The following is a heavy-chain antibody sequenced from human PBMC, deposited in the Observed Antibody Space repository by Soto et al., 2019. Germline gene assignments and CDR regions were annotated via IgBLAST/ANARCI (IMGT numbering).Heavy chain of an antibody. J-gene: IGHJ4*02. V-gene: IGHV3-64*01. D-gene: IGHD5-12*01. CDR3: ARRDGYNFDY. Sequence: EVQLVESGGGLVQAGGSLRLSCAASGFTFSSYAMHWVRQPPGKGLDYVSAINSNGGSTYYANSAKGRFTISRDNSKNTLYLQMGSLRAADMAVYYCARRDGYNFDYWGQRTLVTVSS. CDR2: INSNGGST. CDR1: GFTFSSYA.